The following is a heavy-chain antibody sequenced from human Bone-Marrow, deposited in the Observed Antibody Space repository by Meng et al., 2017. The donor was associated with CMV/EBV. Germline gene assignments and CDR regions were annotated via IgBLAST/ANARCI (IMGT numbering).Heavy chain of an antibody. V-gene: IGHV4-59*01. CDR1: GGSISIYY. CDR3: ARELSWFGEFGLDV. J-gene: IGHJ6*02. D-gene: IGHD3-10*01. CDR2: IYYSGST. Sequence: SETRSLTCTVSGGSISIYYWTWIRQPPGKGLEWIGNIYYSGSTNYNSSLKSRVTISVDTSKNQFTLQLSSVTAADTAVYYCARELSWFGEFGLDVWGQGTTVTVSS.